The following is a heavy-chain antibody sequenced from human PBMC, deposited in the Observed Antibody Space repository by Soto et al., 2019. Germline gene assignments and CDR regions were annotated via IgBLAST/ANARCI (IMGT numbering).Heavy chain of an antibody. J-gene: IGHJ2*01. Sequence: SETLSLTCTVSVGSMSSYYWSWIRQPPGKGLEWIGYIYYSGSPTYNPSLKSRVTMSVDMSKNQLSLNLSSVTAADTAIYYCARVWRRGWYFDLWGRGTLVTVSS. CDR2: IYYSGSP. V-gene: IGHV4-59*01. CDR3: ARVWRRGWYFDL. D-gene: IGHD1-1*01. CDR1: VGSMSSYY.